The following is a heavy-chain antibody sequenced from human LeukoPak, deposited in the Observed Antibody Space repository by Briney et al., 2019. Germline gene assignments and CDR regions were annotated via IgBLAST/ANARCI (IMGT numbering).Heavy chain of an antibody. V-gene: IGHV4-59*01. CDR3: ARGNLVATLYFDY. CDR2: IYYSGYT. Sequence: PSKTLSLTCTVSGGSISTYYWSWFRQPPGKGLEWIGYIYYSGYTNYIPSLKSRVTISLDTSKNQFSLSLSSVTAADTAVYYCARGNLVATLYFDYWGQGALVTVSS. D-gene: IGHD5-12*01. CDR1: GGSISTYY. J-gene: IGHJ4*02.